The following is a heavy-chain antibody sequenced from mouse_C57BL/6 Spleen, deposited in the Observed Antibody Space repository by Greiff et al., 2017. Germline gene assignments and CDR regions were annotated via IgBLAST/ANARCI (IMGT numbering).Heavy chain of an antibody. CDR3: ARLTGTGY. J-gene: IGHJ2*01. Sequence: VQLQQSGPELVKPGASVKISCKASGYSFTGYYMNWVKQSPEKSLEWIGEINPSTGGTTYNQKFKAKATLTVDKSSSTAYMQLKSLTSEDSAVYYCARLTGTGYWGQGTTLTVSS. CDR1: GYSFTGYY. D-gene: IGHD4-1*01. V-gene: IGHV1-42*01. CDR2: INPSTGGT.